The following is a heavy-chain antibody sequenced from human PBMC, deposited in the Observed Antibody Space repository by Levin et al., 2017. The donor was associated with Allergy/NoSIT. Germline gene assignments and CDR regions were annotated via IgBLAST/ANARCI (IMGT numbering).Heavy chain of an antibody. J-gene: IGHJ4*02. CDR1: GFTFSDYY. CDR2: ISSSSSYT. V-gene: IGHV3-11*05. CDR3: ARGVGAPDYFDY. Sequence: GGSLRLSCAASGFTFSDYYMSWIRQAPGKGLEWVSYISSSSSYTNYVDSVKGRFTISRDNARNSLYLQMNSLRAEDTAVYYCARGVGAPDYFDYWGQGTLVTVSS. D-gene: IGHD1-14*01.